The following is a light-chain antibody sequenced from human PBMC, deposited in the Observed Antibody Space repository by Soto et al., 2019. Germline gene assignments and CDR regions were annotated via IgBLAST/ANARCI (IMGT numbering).Light chain of an antibody. CDR1: QTVSSNY. Sequence: EIVLTQSPGTLSLSPGERATLSCRASQTVSSNYLAWYRQTPGQAPRLLIYGVSSRATGIPDRLSGSGSGTVFTLTISRLEPEDFAVYYCQQYGSSPRTFGQGTKVELK. CDR3: QQYGSSPRT. J-gene: IGKJ1*01. V-gene: IGKV3-20*01. CDR2: GVS.